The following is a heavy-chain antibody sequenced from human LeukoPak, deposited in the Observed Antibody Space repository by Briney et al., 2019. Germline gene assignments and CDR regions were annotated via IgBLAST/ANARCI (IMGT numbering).Heavy chain of an antibody. CDR1: GFTFSSYW. CDR3: AKDPYPYGFRYNWFDP. Sequence: GGSLRLSCAASGFTFSSYWMSWVRQAPGKGLEWVANIKQDGSEKYYVDSVKGRFTISRDNSKNTLYLQMNSLRAEDTAVYYCAKDPYPYGFRYNWFDPWGQGTLVTVSS. D-gene: IGHD4-17*01. CDR2: IKQDGSEK. J-gene: IGHJ5*02. V-gene: IGHV3-7*03.